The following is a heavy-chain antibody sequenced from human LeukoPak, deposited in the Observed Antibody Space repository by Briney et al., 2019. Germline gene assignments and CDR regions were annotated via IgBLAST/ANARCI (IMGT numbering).Heavy chain of an antibody. J-gene: IGHJ6*03. V-gene: IGHV4-59*11. CDR1: GGSISSHY. CDR3: ARVGGCSSTTCSWKYYNYYMDV. Sequence: SETLSLTCSVSGGSISSHYWSWIRQPPGKGLEGIGYIYYGGSTNYNPSLKSRVTISVDTSKNQFSLKLSSVTAADTAVYYCARVGGCSSTTCSWKYYNYYMDVWGKGATVTVSS. D-gene: IGHD2-2*01. CDR2: IYYGGST.